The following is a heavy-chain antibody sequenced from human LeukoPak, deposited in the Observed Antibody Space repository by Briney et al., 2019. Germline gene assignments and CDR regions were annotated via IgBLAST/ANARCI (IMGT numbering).Heavy chain of an antibody. Sequence: GGSLRLSCAASGFTFSSYSMNWVRQAPGKGLEWVSSISSSSSYIYYADSVKGRFAISRDNAKNSLYLQMNSLRAEDTAVYYCARADSSSWFNYFDYWGQGTLVTVSS. D-gene: IGHD6-13*01. J-gene: IGHJ4*02. CDR1: GFTFSSYS. CDR3: ARADSSSWFNYFDY. CDR2: ISSSSSYI. V-gene: IGHV3-21*01.